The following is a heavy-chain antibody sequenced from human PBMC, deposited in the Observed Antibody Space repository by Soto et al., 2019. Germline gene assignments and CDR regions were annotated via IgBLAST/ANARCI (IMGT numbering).Heavy chain of an antibody. CDR3: ARVTAGSSDFDY. D-gene: IGHD6-6*01. CDR2: LNPKSGNT. J-gene: IGHJ4*02. V-gene: IGHV1-8*01. Sequence: QVQLVQSGAEVKEPGASVRVSCKASGYSFTKFDINWVQQAPGQGLEWMGWLNPKSGNTGYAQNLQGRVTMTRDTSISTAYMELRSLRSEDTALYYCARVTAGSSDFDYWGQGTLVTVSS. CDR1: GYSFTKFD.